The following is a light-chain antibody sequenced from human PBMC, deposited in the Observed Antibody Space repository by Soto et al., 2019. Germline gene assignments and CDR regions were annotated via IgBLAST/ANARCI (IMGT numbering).Light chain of an antibody. CDR3: QQRCNWPPVT. CDR1: RSVSGC. CDR2: DAS. V-gene: IGKV3-11*01. Sequence: ENMLTQSSATLTLSRAERDRRXCRLSRSVSGCVAWYQQKPGLPPRLLIYDASDRATGIPSRFSGSGSGTDFTLTISSLEPEDFAVYYCQQRCNWPPVTVCGGTKV. J-gene: IGKJ4*01.